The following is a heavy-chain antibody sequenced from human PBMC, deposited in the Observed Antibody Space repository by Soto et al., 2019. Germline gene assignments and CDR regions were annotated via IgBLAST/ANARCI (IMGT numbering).Heavy chain of an antibody. CDR2: ISSRGETI. CDR1: GFTFNSYE. V-gene: IGHV3-48*03. Sequence: EVQLVESGGGLVQPGGSLRLSCAASGFTFNSYEMNWVRQAPGKGLEWVSYISSRGETIYYADSVRGRFTISRDNAKNSLYLQMNSLRAEDPAVDFCARDSIRVAKRMDFCGQGTTVTVSS. D-gene: IGHD5-12*01. J-gene: IGHJ6*02. CDR3: ARDSIRVAKRMDF.